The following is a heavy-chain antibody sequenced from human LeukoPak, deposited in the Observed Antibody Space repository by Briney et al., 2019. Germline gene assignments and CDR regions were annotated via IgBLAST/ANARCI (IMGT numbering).Heavy chain of an antibody. CDR2: ISSSSSYI. J-gene: IGHJ4*02. CDR3: ARAAGYYFDY. CDR1: GFTFSSYS. V-gene: IGHV3-21*01. Sequence: GGSLRPSCAASGFTFSSYSMNWVRQAPGKGLEWVSSISSSSSYIYYADSVKGRFTISRDNAKNSLYLQMSSLRAEDTAVYYCARAAGYYFDYWGQGSLVTVSS.